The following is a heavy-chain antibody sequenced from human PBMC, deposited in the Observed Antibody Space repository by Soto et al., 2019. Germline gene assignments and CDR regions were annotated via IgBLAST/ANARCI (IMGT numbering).Heavy chain of an antibody. CDR3: ARSGDYGDYNWFDP. V-gene: IGHV1-45*02. J-gene: IGHJ5*02. CDR1: GYTFTYRY. D-gene: IGHD4-17*01. CDR2: ITPFNGNT. Sequence: SVKVSCKASGYTFTYRYLHWVRQAPGQALEWMGWITPFNGNTNYAQKFQDRVTITRDRSMSTAYMELSSLRSEDTAMYYCARSGDYGDYNWFDPWGQGTLVTAPQ.